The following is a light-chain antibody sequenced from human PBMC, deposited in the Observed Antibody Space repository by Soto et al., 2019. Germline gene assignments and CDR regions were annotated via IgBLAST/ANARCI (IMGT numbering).Light chain of an antibody. CDR2: NVS. J-gene: IGKJ1*01. Sequence: DAVMTQSPLSLPVTLGQPASISCRSSQGLIHSDGNTYLHWFQQRPDQPPRHLINNVSNRDSGVPDRFSGSGSGIDFTLRISRVEAEDLGLFHFLQGTHWPLTFGPGTKVEIK. CDR1: QGLIHSDGNTY. CDR3: LQGTHWPLT. V-gene: IGKV2-30*02.